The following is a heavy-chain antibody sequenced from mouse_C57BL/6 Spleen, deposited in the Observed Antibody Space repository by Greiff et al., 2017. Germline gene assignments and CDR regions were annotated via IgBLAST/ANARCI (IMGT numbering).Heavy chain of an antibody. CDR3: EYYAMDY. Sequence: QVQLQQSGPELVKPGASVKISCKASGYAFSSSWMNWVKQRPGKGLEWIGRIYPGDGDTNYNGKFKGKATLTADKSSSTAYMQLSSLTSEDSAVYFCEYYAMDYWGQGTSVTVSS. CDR1: GYAFSSSW. CDR2: IYPGDGDT. V-gene: IGHV1-82*01. J-gene: IGHJ4*01.